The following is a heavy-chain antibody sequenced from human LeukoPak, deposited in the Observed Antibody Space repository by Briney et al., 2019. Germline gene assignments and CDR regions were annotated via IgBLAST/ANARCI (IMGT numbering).Heavy chain of an antibody. J-gene: IGHJ4*02. CDR1: GGSFSGYY. CDR2: INHSGST. Sequence: PSETLSLTCAVYGGSFSGYYWSWIRQPPGKGLEWIGEINHSGSTNYNPPLKSRVTISVDTSKNQFSLKLSSVTAADTAVYYCARGRYSSSWFPFDYWGQGTLVTVSS. D-gene: IGHD6-13*01. CDR3: ARGRYSSSWFPFDY. V-gene: IGHV4-34*01.